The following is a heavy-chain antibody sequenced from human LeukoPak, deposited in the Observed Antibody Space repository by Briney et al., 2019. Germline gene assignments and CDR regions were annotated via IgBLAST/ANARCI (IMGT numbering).Heavy chain of an antibody. CDR1: GGTFSSYA. Sequence: SVKVSCKASGGTFSSYAISLVRQAPGQGIEWMGGIIPIFGTAHYAQKFQGRVTITTDESTSTAYMELSSLRSEDTAVYYCARLGYSSSIGYWGQGTLVTVSS. J-gene: IGHJ4*02. CDR2: IIPIFGTA. D-gene: IGHD6-6*01. CDR3: ARLGYSSSIGY. V-gene: IGHV1-69*05.